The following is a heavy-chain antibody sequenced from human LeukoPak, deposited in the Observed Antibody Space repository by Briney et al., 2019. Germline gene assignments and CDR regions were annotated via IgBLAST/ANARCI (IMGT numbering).Heavy chain of an antibody. CDR3: ARLGGNYDRYYFDY. J-gene: IGHJ4*02. CDR1: GGSITRYNYY. V-gene: IGHV4-39*07. Sequence: SETLSLTCTVSGGSITRYNYYWGWSRQSRGHGLEWIWSVHHSGSTYYNPSLKSRVTISVDTSKNQFSLKLSSVTGADTAVYYCARLGGNYDRYYFDYWGQGTLVAVSS. D-gene: IGHD1-26*01. CDR2: VHHSGST.